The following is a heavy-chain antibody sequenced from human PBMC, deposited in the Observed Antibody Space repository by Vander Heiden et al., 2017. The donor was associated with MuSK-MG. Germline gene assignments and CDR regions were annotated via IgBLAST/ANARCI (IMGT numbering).Heavy chain of an antibody. J-gene: IGHJ4*02. CDR3: ARERRGDYGDYNLKLDYFDY. D-gene: IGHD4-17*01. CDR2: IIPIFGTA. V-gene: IGHV1-69*01. Sequence: QVQLVQSGAEVKKPGSSVKVSCKASGGTFSSYAISWVRQAPGQGLEWMGGIIPIFGTANYAQKFQGRVTITADESTSTAYMELSSLRSEDTAVYYCARERRGDYGDYNLKLDYFDYWGQGTLVTVSS. CDR1: GGTFSSYA.